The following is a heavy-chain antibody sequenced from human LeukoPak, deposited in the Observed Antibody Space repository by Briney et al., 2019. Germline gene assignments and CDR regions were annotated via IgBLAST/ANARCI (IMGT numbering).Heavy chain of an antibody. J-gene: IGHJ6*03. CDR1: GYTFTSYG. V-gene: IGHV1-18*01. Sequence: ASVKVSCKASGYTFTSYGISWVRQAPGQGLEWMGWISAYNGNTNYAQKLQGRVTMTTDTSTSTAYMELRSLRSDDTAVYNCARDVPDYGSGSYFAYYYYYYMDVWGKGTTVTVSS. CDR3: ARDVPDYGSGSYFAYYYYYYMDV. D-gene: IGHD3-10*01. CDR2: ISAYNGNT.